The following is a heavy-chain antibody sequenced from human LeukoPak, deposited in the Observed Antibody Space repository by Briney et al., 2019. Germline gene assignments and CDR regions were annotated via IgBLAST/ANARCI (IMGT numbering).Heavy chain of an antibody. J-gene: IGHJ4*02. V-gene: IGHV1-69*06. CDR3: ASTPTYYYDSSGYPD. CDR2: IIPIFGTA. CDR1: GYTLTEFS. D-gene: IGHD3-22*01. Sequence: SVKVSCKVSGYTLTEFSMHWVRQAPGQGLEWMGGIIPIFGTANYAQKFQGRVTITADKSTSTAYMELSSLRSEDTAVYYCASTPTYYYDSSGYPDWGQGTLVTVSS.